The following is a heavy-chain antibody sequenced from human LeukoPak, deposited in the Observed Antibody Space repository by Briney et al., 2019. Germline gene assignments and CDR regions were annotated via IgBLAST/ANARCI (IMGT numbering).Heavy chain of an antibody. CDR3: ARATWPLCYFDY. V-gene: IGHV4-39*07. CDR1: GGSISSSSYY. J-gene: IGHJ4*02. Sequence: TTSETLSLTCTVSGGSISSSSYYWGWIRQPPGKGLEWIGRIYTSGSIDYNPSLKSRVTIPVGTSKNQFSLKLSSVTAADTAVYYCARATWPLCYFDYWGQGTLVTVSS. CDR2: IYTSGSI. D-gene: IGHD5-12*01.